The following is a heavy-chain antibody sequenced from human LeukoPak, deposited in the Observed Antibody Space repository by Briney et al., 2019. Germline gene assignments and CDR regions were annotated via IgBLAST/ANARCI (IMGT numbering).Heavy chain of an antibody. J-gene: IGHJ4*02. CDR1: GYTFTSYY. D-gene: IGHD4-11*01. CDR3: ALLRNLRDFDY. Sequence: GASVKVSCKASGYTFTSYYMHWVRQAPGQGLEWMGWINPNSGGTNYAQKFQGRVTMTRDTSISTAYMELSRLRSDDTAVYHCALLRNLRDFDYWGQGTLVTVSS. V-gene: IGHV1-2*02. CDR2: INPNSGGT.